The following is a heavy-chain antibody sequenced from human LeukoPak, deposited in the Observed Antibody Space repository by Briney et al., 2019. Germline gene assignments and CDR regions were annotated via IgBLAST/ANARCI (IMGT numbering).Heavy chain of an antibody. J-gene: IGHJ6*03. CDR1: GASCSSYY. D-gene: IGHD2-2*01. CDR3: ARAPRDRGYCGATSCFEYMDV. CDR2: IFYNGNT. Sequence: SETLSLTCTVSGASCSSYYWSWLRQPPGKGLEWIAYIFYNGNTKYNPSLKSRVTISVGTSKTQFSLKVTSVTAADTAVYYCARAPRDRGYCGATSCFEYMDVWGRGTTVTISS. V-gene: IGHV4-59*01.